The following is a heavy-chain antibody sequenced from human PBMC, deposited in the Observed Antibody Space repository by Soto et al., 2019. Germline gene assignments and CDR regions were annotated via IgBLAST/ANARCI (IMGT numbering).Heavy chain of an antibody. CDR3: ARRSVVMLDS. CDR1: GYTFTSYD. V-gene: IGHV1-8*01. D-gene: IGHD3-22*01. CDR2: MNPNSGNT. J-gene: IGHJ4*02. Sequence: QVQLVQSGAEVKKPGASVKVSCKASGYTFTSYDINWVRQVTGQGLEWMGWMNPNSGNTGYAQKFQXQVEMXXNTSLSTAYMERSSLRSEDKAVYYCARRSVVMLDSWGQGTLVTVSS.